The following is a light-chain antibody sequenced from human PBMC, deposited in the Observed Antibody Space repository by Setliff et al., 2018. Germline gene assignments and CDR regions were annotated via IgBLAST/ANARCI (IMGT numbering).Light chain of an antibody. CDR3: LSYTSKTTHAL. Sequence: QSVLTQPASVSGSPGQSITISCTGPSSDIGGYNYVSWYQQYPGKAPKLMIYEVSKRPSGVSDRFSGSKSGNTASLTISGLQAEDEADYYCLSYTSKTTHALFGGGTKVTV. J-gene: IGLJ2*01. CDR2: EVS. V-gene: IGLV2-14*03. CDR1: SSDIGGYNY.